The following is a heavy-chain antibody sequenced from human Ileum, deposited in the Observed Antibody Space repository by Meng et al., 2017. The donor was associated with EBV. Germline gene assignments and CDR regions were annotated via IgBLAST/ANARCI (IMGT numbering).Heavy chain of an antibody. D-gene: IGHD3-16*01. V-gene: IGHV2-5*02. Sequence: PTPPLTLACRLSGFSLDSHGVIVCLVRQHPGKPLELIALIYSDDYQRYIPSLKTRLTITRVTSKSQVVLAMTNMDPVDTATYYCAHKPSGEDFFDYWGQGTLVTVSS. CDR1: GFSLDSHGVI. J-gene: IGHJ4*02. CDR2: IYSDDYQ. CDR3: AHKPSGEDFFDY.